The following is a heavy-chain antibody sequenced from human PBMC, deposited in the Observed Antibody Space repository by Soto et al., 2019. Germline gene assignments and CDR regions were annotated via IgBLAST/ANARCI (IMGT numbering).Heavy chain of an antibody. V-gene: IGHV3-23*01. CDR3: AKFLHSGNYGSFSYFDY. D-gene: IGHD4-17*01. J-gene: IGHJ4*02. Sequence: PGGSLRLSCAASGFTFSSYAMSWVRQAPGKGLEWVSAISGSGGSTYYADSVKGRFTISRDNSKNTLYLQMDSLRAEDTAVYYFAKFLHSGNYGSFSYFDYGGQGSLFTVPS. CDR2: ISGSGGST. CDR1: GFTFSSYA.